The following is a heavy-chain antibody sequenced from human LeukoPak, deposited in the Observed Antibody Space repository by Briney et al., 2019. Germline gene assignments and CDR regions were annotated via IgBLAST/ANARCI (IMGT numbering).Heavy chain of an antibody. J-gene: IGHJ3*02. CDR2: IYYTGST. D-gene: IGHD3-22*01. Sequence: PSETLSLTCTVSGGSISSSSHYWGWSRQPPGKRLEWVGSIYYTGSTYYNPSLKSRVTISVDTSKNQFSLKLSSVTAADTAVYYCARDSSGYSLGYAFDIWGQGTMVTVSS. CDR1: GGSISSSSHY. V-gene: IGHV4-39*02. CDR3: ARDSSGYSLGYAFDI.